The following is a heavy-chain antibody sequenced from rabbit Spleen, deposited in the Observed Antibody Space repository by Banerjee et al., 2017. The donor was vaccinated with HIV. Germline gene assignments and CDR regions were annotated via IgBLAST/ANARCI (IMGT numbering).Heavy chain of an antibody. CDR3: ARGSATMTMVITGFYLSL. V-gene: IGHV1S45*01. Sequence: LEESGGGLVKPGGTLTLTCTVSGFSFSSNWICWVRQAPGKGLEWIACIDTNDGDTDYANWPKGRFTISKTSSTTVTLQMTSLTVADTATYFCARGSATMTMVITGFYLSLWGPGTLVTVS. CDR2: IDTNDGDT. CDR1: GFSFSSNW. J-gene: IGHJ4*01. D-gene: IGHD2-1*01.